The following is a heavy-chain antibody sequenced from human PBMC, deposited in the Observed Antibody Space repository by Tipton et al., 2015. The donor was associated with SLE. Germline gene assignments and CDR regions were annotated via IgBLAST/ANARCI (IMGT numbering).Heavy chain of an antibody. CDR3: ARVASVVVIGMFDY. Sequence: TLSLTCTVSGGSISSYYWRWIRQPPGKGLEWIGYIFSTGGTNYNPSLKSRVTITVNTSKNQFSLKLSSVTGADTAVYYCARVASVVVIGMFDYWGQGTLVTVSS. CDR2: IFSTGGT. D-gene: IGHD2-21*01. J-gene: IGHJ4*02. CDR1: GGSISSYY. V-gene: IGHV4-59*01.